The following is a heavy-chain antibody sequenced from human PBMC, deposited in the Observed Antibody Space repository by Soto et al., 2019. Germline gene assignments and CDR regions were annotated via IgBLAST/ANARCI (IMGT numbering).Heavy chain of an antibody. CDR2: ISSSSSYI. CDR1: GFTFSSYS. Sequence: GGSLRLSCAASGFTFSSYSMNWVRQAPGKGLEWVSSISSSSSYIYYADSVKGRFTISRDNAKNSLYLQMNSLRAEDTAVYYCGRAAIISVVITIFGVASPGWLGSWGQESLVSVCS. J-gene: IGHJ4*02. CDR3: GRAAIISVVITIFGVASPGWLGS. D-gene: IGHD3-3*01. V-gene: IGHV3-21*01.